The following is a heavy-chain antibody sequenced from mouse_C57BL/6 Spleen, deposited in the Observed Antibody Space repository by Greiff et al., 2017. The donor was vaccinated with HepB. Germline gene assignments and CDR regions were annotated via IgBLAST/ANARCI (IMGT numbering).Heavy chain of an antibody. CDR1: GYAFSSSW. V-gene: IGHV1-82*01. CDR2: IYPGDGDT. CDR3: AGGLLLY. Sequence: QVQLQQSGPELVKPGASVKISCKASGYAFSSSWMNWVKQRPGKGLEWIGRIYPGDGDTNYNGKFKGKATLTADKSSSTAYMQLSSLTSEDSAVYFCAGGLLLYWGQGTTLTVSS. D-gene: IGHD1-1*01. J-gene: IGHJ2*01.